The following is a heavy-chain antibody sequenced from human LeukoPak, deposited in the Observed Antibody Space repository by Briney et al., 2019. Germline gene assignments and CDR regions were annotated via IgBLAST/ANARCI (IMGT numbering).Heavy chain of an antibody. J-gene: IGHJ4*02. V-gene: IGHV3-23*01. Sequence: GGSLRLSCAASGFTFSSYAMSWVRQAPGKGLEWVSAISGSGGSTYYADSVKGRFTISRDNSKNTLYLQMNSLRAEDTAVYYCAKDDYYDSSGYNYFDYWGQGTLVTVSS. D-gene: IGHD3-22*01. CDR3: AKDDYYDSSGYNYFDY. CDR1: GFTFSSYA. CDR2: ISGSGGST.